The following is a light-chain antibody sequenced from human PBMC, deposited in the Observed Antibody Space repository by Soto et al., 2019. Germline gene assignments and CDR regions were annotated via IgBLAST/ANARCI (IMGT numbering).Light chain of an antibody. CDR2: DTS. J-gene: IGKJ1*01. V-gene: IGKV3D-15*01. Sequence: DILTTQSPATQSLSPVGSATLSCQSSQSVTSNYLAWYQPKPAQAPGLLIYDTSTRASGVPDRFSGSGSGTEFTLTISSLQPDDFATYYCQQYNSYSFGQGTKVDIK. CDR3: QQYNSYS. CDR1: QSVTSNY.